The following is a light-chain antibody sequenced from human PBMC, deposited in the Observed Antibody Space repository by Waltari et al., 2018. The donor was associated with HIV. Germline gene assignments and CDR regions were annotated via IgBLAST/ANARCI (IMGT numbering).Light chain of an antibody. CDR2: WNT. J-gene: IGLJ3*02. V-gene: IGLV1-47*01. Sequence: QSVLTQSPSISGTPGQRVAISCSGSSSNIGNNYVSWYQQVPGTTPKLLIFWNTHRPSGVSDRCAGSVSGTSASLAISGLRSDDEANYYCAVWDNSLSAQVFGGGTTLTVL. CDR3: AVWDNSLSAQV. CDR1: SSNIGNNY.